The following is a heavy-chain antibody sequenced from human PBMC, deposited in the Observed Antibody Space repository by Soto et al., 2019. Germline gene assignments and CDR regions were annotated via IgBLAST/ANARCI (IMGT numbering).Heavy chain of an antibody. CDR2: IXVXDXXX. CDR3: ARHTQYYGMDV. V-gene: IGHV5-51*01. J-gene: IGHJ6*02. Sequence: GESLKISCKGSGFSFTNSWIVWVRQMPGKGLXYMGXIXVXDXXXRXXXXFQGQVTISADKSISTAFLQWSSLKASDTAFYYCARHTQYYGMDVWGQGTAVTVSS. CDR1: GFSFTNSW.